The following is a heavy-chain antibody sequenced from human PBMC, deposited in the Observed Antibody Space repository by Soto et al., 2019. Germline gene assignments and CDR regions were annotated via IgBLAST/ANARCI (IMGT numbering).Heavy chain of an antibody. CDR2: VTGNGGST. D-gene: IGHD7-27*01. V-gene: IGHV3-23*01. J-gene: IGHJ4*02. CDR1: GFTFSNYA. Sequence: GSLRLSCAASGFTFSNYAMSWVRQAPGKGLEWVSSVTGNGGSTYDTDSVQGRFTISRDNSKNTLYLQMNSLRADDTVVYYCEKDRFVNYWGDLASRGQGTVVTVSS. CDR3: EKDRFVNYWGDLAS.